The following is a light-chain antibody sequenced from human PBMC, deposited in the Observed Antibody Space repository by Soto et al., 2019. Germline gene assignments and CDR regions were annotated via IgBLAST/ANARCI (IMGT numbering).Light chain of an antibody. Sequence: DIVMTQSPDSLAVSLGERATINCKSSQSVLLTSNTMNDLAWYQQKPGQPPKVLISWACTRESGVPDRYSGSGSGTDFNLPITRLEAEDVAVYYCQQYYTTRTFGGGTKVEIK. CDR2: WAC. CDR3: QQYYTTRT. V-gene: IGKV4-1*01. CDR1: QSVLLTSNTMND. J-gene: IGKJ4*01.